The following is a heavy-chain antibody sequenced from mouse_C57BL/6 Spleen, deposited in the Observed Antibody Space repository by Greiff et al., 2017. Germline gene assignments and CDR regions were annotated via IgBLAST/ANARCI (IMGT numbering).Heavy chain of an antibody. Sequence: VQLQQPGAELVKPGASVKLSSKASGYTLTSYWMHWVKQRPGRGLEWIGRIEPNSGGTKYTEKFKSKGTLTVDKPSSTAYMQLSSLTSEDSAVYYCARGDYDGYFDVWGTGTTVTVSS. D-gene: IGHD2-4*01. CDR3: ARGDYDGYFDV. J-gene: IGHJ1*03. CDR1: GYTLTSYW. V-gene: IGHV1-62-3*01. CDR2: IEPNSGGT.